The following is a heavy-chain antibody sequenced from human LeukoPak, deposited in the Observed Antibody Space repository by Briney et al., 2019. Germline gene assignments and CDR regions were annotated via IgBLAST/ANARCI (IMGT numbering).Heavy chain of an antibody. CDR3: AREGTLWFGAKYYYYGMDA. V-gene: IGHV1-69*13. D-gene: IGHD3-10*01. CDR1: GGTFSSYA. Sequence: SVKVSCKASGGTFSSYAISWVRQAPGQGLEWMGGIIPIFGTANYAQKFQGRVTITADESTSTAYMELSSLRSEDTAVYYCAREGTLWFGAKYYYYGMDAWGQGTTVTVSS. J-gene: IGHJ6*02. CDR2: IIPIFGTA.